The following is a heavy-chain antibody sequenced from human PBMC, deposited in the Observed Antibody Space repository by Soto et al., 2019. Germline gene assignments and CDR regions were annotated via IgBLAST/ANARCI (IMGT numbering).Heavy chain of an antibody. CDR3: AKDCLSRPPLLWFGELFPFFDY. CDR2: ISGSGGST. D-gene: IGHD3-10*01. Sequence: GGSLRLSCAASGFTFSSYAMSWVRQAPGKGLEWVSAISGSGGSTYYADSVKGRFTISRDNSKNTLYLQMNSLRAEDTAVYYCAKDCLSRPPLLWFGELFPFFDYWGQGTLVTVSS. J-gene: IGHJ4*02. CDR1: GFTFSSYA. V-gene: IGHV3-23*01.